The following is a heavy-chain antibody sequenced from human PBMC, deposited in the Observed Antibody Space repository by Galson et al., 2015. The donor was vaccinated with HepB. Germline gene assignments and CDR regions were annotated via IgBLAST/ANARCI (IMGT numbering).Heavy chain of an antibody. CDR3: ARESLFGFRELYEVFDY. CDR2: INPNSGGT. V-gene: IGHV1-2*06. D-gene: IGHD3-10*01. CDR1: GYTFTGYY. Sequence: SVKVSCKASGYTFTGYYMHWVRQAPGQGLEWMGRINPNSGGTNYAQKFQGRVTMTRDTSISTAYMELSRLRSDDTAVYYCARESLFGFRELYEVFDYWGQGTLVTVSS. J-gene: IGHJ4*02.